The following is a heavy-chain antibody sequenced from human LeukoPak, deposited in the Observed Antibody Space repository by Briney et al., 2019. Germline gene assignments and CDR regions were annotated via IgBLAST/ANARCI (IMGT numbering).Heavy chain of an antibody. V-gene: IGHV4-38-2*02. Sequence: SETLSLTCTVSGYSISSGYYWGWIRQPPGQGLEWIGNIYHSGSTFYNPSLKSRVTISVDTSKNQFSLKLSSVTAADTAVYYCAREMYYYGSGSQEYYYYMDVWGKGTTVTVSS. D-gene: IGHD3-10*01. CDR3: AREMYYYGSGSQEYYYYMDV. CDR1: GYSISSGYY. CDR2: IYHSGST. J-gene: IGHJ6*03.